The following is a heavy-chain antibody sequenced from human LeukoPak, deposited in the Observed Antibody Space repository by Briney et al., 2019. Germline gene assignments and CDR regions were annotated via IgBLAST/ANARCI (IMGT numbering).Heavy chain of an antibody. V-gene: IGHV3-21*01. CDR1: GFTFSSYS. CDR2: ISSSSSYI. Sequence: GGSLRLSCAASGFTFSSYSMSWVRQAPGKGLEWVSSISSSSSYIYYADSVKGRFTISRDNAKNSLYLQMNSLRAEDTAVYYCARGAVVVPAASRADYWGQGTLVTVSS. J-gene: IGHJ4*02. CDR3: ARGAVVVPAASRADY. D-gene: IGHD2-2*01.